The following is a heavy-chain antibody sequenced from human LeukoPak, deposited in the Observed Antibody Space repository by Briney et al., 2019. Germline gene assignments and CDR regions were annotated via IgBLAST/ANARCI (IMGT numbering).Heavy chain of an antibody. CDR1: GDSVSSYDAT. V-gene: IGHV6-1*01. CDR3: ARVSSRAFDV. CDR2: TYYRSKWGN. Sequence: SQPLSLTCAISGDSVSSYDATWNWIRQSPSRGLEWLGRTYYRSKWGNDYAVSVKSRITINPNTSKNQFSLHLNSATPGDTAVYYCARVSSRAFDVWGQGTVVTVSP. D-gene: IGHD6-6*01. J-gene: IGHJ3*01.